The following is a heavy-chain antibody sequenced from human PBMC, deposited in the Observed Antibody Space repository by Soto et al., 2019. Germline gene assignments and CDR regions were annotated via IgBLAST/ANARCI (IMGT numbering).Heavy chain of an antibody. J-gene: IGHJ4*02. V-gene: IGHV5-51*01. CDR1: GYSFTSYW. D-gene: IGHD6-13*01. Sequence: GGSLRLSCKGSGYSFTSYWIGWVRQMPGKGLEWMGIIYPGDSDTRYSPSFQGQVTISADKSISTAYLQWSSLTASDTAMYYCARSPRSWYVFDYWGQGTLVTVSS. CDR2: IYPGDSDT. CDR3: ARSPRSWYVFDY.